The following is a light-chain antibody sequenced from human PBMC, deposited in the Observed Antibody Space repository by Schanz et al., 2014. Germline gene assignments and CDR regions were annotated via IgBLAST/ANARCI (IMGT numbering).Light chain of an antibody. CDR1: SSDVGGYNF. CDR3: TSYTSVSTWV. CDR2: DVS. Sequence: QSALTQPASVSGSPGQSITISCTGTSSDVGGYNFVSWYQQHPGKAPKVIIYDVSNRPSGVSNRFSGSKSGNTASLTISGLQTEDEADYYCTSYTSVSTWVFGGGTKLTVL. V-gene: IGLV2-14*03. J-gene: IGLJ3*02.